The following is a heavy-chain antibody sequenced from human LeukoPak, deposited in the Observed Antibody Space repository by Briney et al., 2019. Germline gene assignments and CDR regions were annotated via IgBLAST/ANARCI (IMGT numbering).Heavy chain of an antibody. CDR2: IIPIFGTA. CDR3: ARDSRRDIVVVPAAISGYYYYYMDV. CDR1: GGTFSSYA. J-gene: IGHJ6*03. Sequence: SVKVSCKASGGTFSSYAISWVRQAPGQGLEWMGRIIPIFGTANYAQKFQGRVTITTDESTSTAYMELSSLRSEDTAVYYCARDSRRDIVVVPAAISGYYYYYMDVWGKGTTVTVSS. D-gene: IGHD2-2*01. V-gene: IGHV1-69*05.